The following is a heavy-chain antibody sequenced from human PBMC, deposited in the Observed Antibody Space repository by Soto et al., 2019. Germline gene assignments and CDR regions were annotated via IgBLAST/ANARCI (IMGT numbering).Heavy chain of an antibody. D-gene: IGHD3-3*01. J-gene: IGHJ5*02. V-gene: IGHV4-38-2*02. CDR3: ARERITIFGVVIIGNWFDP. CDR1: GYSISSGYY. CDR2: IYHSGST. Sequence: SETLSLTCAVSGYSISSGYYWGWIRQPPGKGPEWIGSIYHSGSTYYNPSLKSRVTISVDTSKNQFSLKLSSVTAADTAVYYCARERITIFGVVIIGNWFDPWGQGTLVTVSS.